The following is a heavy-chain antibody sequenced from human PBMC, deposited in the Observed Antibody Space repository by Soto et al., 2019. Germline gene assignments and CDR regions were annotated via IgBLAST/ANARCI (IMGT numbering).Heavy chain of an antibody. J-gene: IGHJ5*02. CDR3: ASPGSRIVGATRNWFDP. Sequence: GGSLRLSCAASGFTFSSYGMHWVRQAPGKGLEWVAVISYDGSNKYYADSVKGRFTISRDNSKNTLYLQMNSLRAEDTAVYYCASPGSRIVGATRNWFDPWGQGTLVTVSS. CDR2: ISYDGSNK. CDR1: GFTFSSYG. V-gene: IGHV3-30*03. D-gene: IGHD1-26*01.